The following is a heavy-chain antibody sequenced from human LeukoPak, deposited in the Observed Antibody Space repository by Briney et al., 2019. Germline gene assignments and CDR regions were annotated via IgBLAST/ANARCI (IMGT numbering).Heavy chain of an antibody. D-gene: IGHD2-15*01. V-gene: IGHV3-48*04. CDR2: INSGGSST. CDR3: ARDPMLDAVVVAVTQRWFDP. Sequence: GGSLRLSCEASGFSFCNYDMNWVRQAPGKGLEWISFINSGGSSTFYADSVKGRFTISRDNAKNSLYLQMNSLRAEDTAVYYCARDPMLDAVVVAVTQRWFDPWGQGALVTVSS. J-gene: IGHJ5*02. CDR1: GFSFCNYD.